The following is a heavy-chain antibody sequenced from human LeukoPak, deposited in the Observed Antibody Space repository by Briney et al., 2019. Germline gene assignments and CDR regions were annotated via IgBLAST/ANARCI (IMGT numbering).Heavy chain of an antibody. J-gene: IGHJ4*02. CDR3: ARVGDSSGYSVFDS. Sequence: PSETLSLTCIVSGGAASGYYWGWIRQPPGKGLEWIGYIYYSGSTDYNPSLKSRLTMSIDTSKNQFSLRLSSVTAADTAVYYCARVGDSSGYSVFDSWGQGTLVTVSS. CDR1: GGAASGYY. CDR2: IYYSGST. D-gene: IGHD3-22*01. V-gene: IGHV4-59*02.